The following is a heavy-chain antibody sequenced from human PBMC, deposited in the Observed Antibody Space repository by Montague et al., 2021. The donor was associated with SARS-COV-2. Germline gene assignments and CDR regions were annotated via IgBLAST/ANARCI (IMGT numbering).Heavy chain of an antibody. V-gene: IGHV3-23*01. D-gene: IGHD3-16*01. J-gene: IGHJ4*02. CDR3: AKQRGPATPTFDY. CDR2: IRGDGDKT. Sequence: SLRLSCAASGFSFDTYGMSWVRQAPGQGLEWVSSIRGDGDKTYYSGSVKGRFTISRDTSSNTLNLQMNSLRAEDTAIYFCAKQRGPATPTFDYWGQGTLVTVSS. CDR1: GFSFDTYG.